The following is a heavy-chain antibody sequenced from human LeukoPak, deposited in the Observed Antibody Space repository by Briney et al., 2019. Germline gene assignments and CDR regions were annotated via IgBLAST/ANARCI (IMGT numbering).Heavy chain of an antibody. CDR1: GGSFSGYY. D-gene: IGHD5-24*01. Sequence: SSETLSPTCAVYGGSFSGYYWSWIRQPPGKGLEWIGEINHSGSTNYNPSLKSRVTISVDTSKNQFSLKLSSVTAADTAVYYCATVEMAKLGTDYWGQGTLVTVSS. V-gene: IGHV4-34*01. CDR3: ATVEMAKLGTDY. CDR2: INHSGST. J-gene: IGHJ4*02.